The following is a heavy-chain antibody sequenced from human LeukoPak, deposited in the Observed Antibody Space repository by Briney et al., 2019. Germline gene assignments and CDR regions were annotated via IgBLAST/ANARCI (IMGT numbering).Heavy chain of an antibody. CDR1: GYTFTSYA. CDR3: ARDPFKYYYDSSGYHYYYGMDV. CDR2: INVGNGNT. Sequence: ASVKVSCKTSGYTFTSYAMHWVRQAPGQRLEWMGWINVGNGNTRYSQKFQGRVTITRDTSASTAYMELSSLRSEDTAVYYCARDPFKYYYDSSGYHYYYGMDVWGQGTTVTVSS. J-gene: IGHJ6*02. D-gene: IGHD3-22*01. V-gene: IGHV1-3*01.